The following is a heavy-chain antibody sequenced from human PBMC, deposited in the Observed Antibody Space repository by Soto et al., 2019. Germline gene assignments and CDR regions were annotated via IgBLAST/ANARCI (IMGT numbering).Heavy chain of an antibody. CDR3: ARVRFWIKVYYFDY. V-gene: IGHV4-4*07. Sequence: SETLSLTCSVSGGSIGSYYWTWIRLPAGKGLEYIGRIYPSGSTDYNPSLKSRVSMSVDTSKKQVSLKMTSLTAADTTIYYCARVRFWIKVYYFDYWGQGXLVTVYS. D-gene: IGHD3-3*01. J-gene: IGHJ4*02. CDR1: GGSIGSYY. CDR2: IYPSGST.